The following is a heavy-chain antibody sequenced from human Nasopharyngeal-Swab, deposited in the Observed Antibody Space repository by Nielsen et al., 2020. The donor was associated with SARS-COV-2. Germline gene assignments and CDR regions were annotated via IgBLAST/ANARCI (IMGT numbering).Heavy chain of an antibody. Sequence: GGSLRLSCSASGFTFSTYGMHWVRQAPGKGLEWVSGISWNSGTIGYADSVKGRFTISRDNAKNTLYLQITSLRPEDTAFYYCAKERGDGTSWYYFDYWGQGTLVSVSS. CDR1: GFTFSTYG. J-gene: IGHJ4*02. D-gene: IGHD5-24*01. V-gene: IGHV3-9*01. CDR3: AKERGDGTSWYYFDY. CDR2: ISWNSGTI.